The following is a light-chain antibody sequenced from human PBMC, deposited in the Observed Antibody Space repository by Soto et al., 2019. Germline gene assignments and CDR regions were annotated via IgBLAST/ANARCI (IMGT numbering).Light chain of an antibody. Sequence: EIVLTQSPATLSLSPGERATLSCRASQSISSYLAWYQQKPGQAPRLLIYDASNRATAIPARFSGSGSGTDFTLTISSLEPEDFSVYYCPQRNYWPITFGQGTRLEIK. CDR1: QSISSY. CDR2: DAS. CDR3: PQRNYWPIT. V-gene: IGKV3-11*01. J-gene: IGKJ5*01.